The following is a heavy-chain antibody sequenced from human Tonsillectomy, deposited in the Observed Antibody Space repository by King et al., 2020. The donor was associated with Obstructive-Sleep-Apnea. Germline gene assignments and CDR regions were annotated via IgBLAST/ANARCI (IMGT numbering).Heavy chain of an antibody. D-gene: IGHD3-10*01. CDR1: GFTFSDYY. J-gene: IGHJ4*02. CDR3: TRDSNSGDFDY. CDR2: ISNSGSTK. V-gene: IGHV3-11*01. Sequence: VQLVESGGGLVKPGGSLRLSCAASGFTFSDYYMSWIRQAPGKGLEWVSYISNSGSTKYYADSVKGRFTISRDNAKKSLYLQMNSLRAEDTAVYYCTRDSNSGDFDYWGQGTLVTVSS.